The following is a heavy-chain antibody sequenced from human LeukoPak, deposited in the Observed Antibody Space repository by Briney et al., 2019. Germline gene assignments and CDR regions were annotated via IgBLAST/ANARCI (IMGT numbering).Heavy chain of an antibody. D-gene: IGHD2-21*02. J-gene: IGHJ6*02. CDR1: GYTLTELS. V-gene: IGHV1-24*01. CDR3: ATGTAQNYYYYGMDV. Sequence: ASVKVSCKVSGYTLTELSMHWVRQAPGKGLEWMGGFDPEDGETIYAQKFQGRVTMTEDTSTDTAYMELSSLRSEDTAVYHCATGTAQNYYYYGMDVWGQGTTVTVSS. CDR2: FDPEDGET.